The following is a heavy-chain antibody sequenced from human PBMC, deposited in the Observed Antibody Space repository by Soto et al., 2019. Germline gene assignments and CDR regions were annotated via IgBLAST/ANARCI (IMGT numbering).Heavy chain of an antibody. CDR2: ISGSGGST. CDR1: GFTFSSYA. J-gene: IGHJ4*02. CDR3: AASIAVAGYYFDY. V-gene: IGHV3-23*01. D-gene: IGHD6-19*01. Sequence: GGSLRLSCAASGFTFSSYAMSWVRQAPGKGLEWVSAISGSGGSTYYADSVKGRFTISRDNSKNTLYLQMNSLRAEDTAVYYCAASIAVAGYYFDYWGQGTLVTVSS.